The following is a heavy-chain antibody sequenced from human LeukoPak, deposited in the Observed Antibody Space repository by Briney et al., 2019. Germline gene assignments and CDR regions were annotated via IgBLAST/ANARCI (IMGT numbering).Heavy chain of an antibody. CDR3: VTTWGAHYWYFDL. V-gene: IGHV3-21*01. CDR2: ITSSNNYI. J-gene: IGHJ2*01. D-gene: IGHD1-26*01. CDR1: GFIFSNYV. Sequence: GGSLRLSCAASGFIFSNYVMSWVRQAPGKGLEWVSSITSSNNYIYYADSMKGRFTISRDNAKNSLYLQMNSLRAEDTAVYFCVTTWGAHYWYFDLWGRGALVTVSS.